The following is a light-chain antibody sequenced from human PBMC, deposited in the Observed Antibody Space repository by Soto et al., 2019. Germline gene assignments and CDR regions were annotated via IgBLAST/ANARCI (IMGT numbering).Light chain of an antibody. CDR2: AAS. CDR1: QSISRN. CDR3: QQSYTTASIT. J-gene: IGKJ5*01. Sequence: DIQMTQSPSSLSASVGDRVTITCRASQSISRNLNWYQHKPGKAPNLLIYAASSLQNGVPSRFSGGRSATEFTLSIRSLQPEDFGTYYCQQSYTTASITFGQGTRLEIK. V-gene: IGKV1-39*01.